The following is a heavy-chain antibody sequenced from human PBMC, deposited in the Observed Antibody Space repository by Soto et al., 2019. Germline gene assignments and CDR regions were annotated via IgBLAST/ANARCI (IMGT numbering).Heavy chain of an antibody. V-gene: IGHV3-49*03. D-gene: IGHD1-26*01. CDR2: IRSKPYGVTA. J-gene: IGHJ4*02. CDR1: GFTFGDDA. CDR3: ARGIWEMATIRPENY. Sequence: GGSLRLSCTGSGFTFGDDAMNWFRQAPGKGLEWVGFIRSKPYGVTAEYAASVKGRSTISRDDSKSIAYLQMNSLTTEDTAVYYCARGIWEMATIRPENYWGQGT.